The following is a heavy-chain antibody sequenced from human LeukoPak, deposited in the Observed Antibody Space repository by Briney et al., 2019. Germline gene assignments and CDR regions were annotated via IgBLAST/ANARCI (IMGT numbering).Heavy chain of an antibody. CDR2: INPSGGST. CDR1: GYTFTSYY. V-gene: IGHV1-46*01. Sequence: ASVKVSCKASGYTFTSYYMHWVRQAPGQGLEWMGIINPSGGSTSYAQKFQGRVTMTRDTSTSTVYMELSSLSSDAKAVSYCARGARRGDADYWGQGTLVTVST. J-gene: IGHJ4*02. CDR3: ARGARRGDADY. D-gene: IGHD5-12*01.